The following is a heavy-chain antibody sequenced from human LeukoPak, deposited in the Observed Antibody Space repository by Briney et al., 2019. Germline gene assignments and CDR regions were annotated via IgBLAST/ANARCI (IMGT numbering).Heavy chain of an antibody. V-gene: IGHV4-39*01. CDR1: GGSISSSSYY. J-gene: IGHJ2*01. Sequence: SETLSLTCTVSGGSISSSSYYCGWIRQPPGKGLEWIGCIYYTRSTYYNPSVKSRVTISVDTSKNQFSLKLTSVTAADTAVYYCARGVTMIVVVIHDWYFDLWGRGTLVTVSS. CDR3: ARGVTMIVVVIHDWYFDL. CDR2: IYYTRST. D-gene: IGHD3-22*01.